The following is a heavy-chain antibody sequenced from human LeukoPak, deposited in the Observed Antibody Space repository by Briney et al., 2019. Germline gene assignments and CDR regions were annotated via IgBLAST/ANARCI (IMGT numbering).Heavy chain of an antibody. CDR1: GYTFTSYD. J-gene: IGHJ4*02. V-gene: IGHV1-8*03. CDR2: MNPNSGNT. CDR3: ARDPGYSSGWYFDY. D-gene: IGHD6-19*01. Sequence: ASVKVSCKASGYTFTSYDINWVRQATGQGLEWMGWMNPNSGNTGYAQKFQGRVTITRNTSISTAYMELSSLRSEDTAVYYCARDPGYSSGWYFDYWGQGTLVSVSS.